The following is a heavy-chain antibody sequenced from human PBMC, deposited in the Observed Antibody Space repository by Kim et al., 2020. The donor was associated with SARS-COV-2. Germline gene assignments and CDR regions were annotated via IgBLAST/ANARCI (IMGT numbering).Heavy chain of an antibody. CDR1: GGTFSSYA. CDR3: ATILPTYYDFWSGYAANPGPFDP. Sequence: SVKVSCKASGGTFSSYAISWVRQAPGQGLEWMGGIIPIFGTANYAQKFQGRVTITADESTSTAYMELSSLRSEDTAVYYCATILPTYYDFWSGYAANPGPFDPWGQGTLVTVSS. CDR2: IIPIFGTA. D-gene: IGHD3-3*01. J-gene: IGHJ5*02. V-gene: IGHV1-69*13.